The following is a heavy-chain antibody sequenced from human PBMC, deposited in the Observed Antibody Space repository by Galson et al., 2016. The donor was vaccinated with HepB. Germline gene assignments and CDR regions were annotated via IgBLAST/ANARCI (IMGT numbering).Heavy chain of an antibody. CDR3: ARGPGRVVPNDAYDI. J-gene: IGHJ3*02. CDR2: ISYSGYT. V-gene: IGHV4-59*01. Sequence: SETLSLTCTVSGGSITNYYWSWIRQPPGKGLEWIGYISYSGYTNYKPSLKSRVTISVDTSKNQFSLRLNSVIAADTALYYCARGPGRVVPNDAYDIWGQGTVVTVSS. CDR1: GGSITNYY.